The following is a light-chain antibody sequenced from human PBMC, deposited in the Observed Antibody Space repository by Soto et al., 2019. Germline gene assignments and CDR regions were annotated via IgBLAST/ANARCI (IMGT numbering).Light chain of an antibody. CDR3: SSYAGSNNFV. CDR1: SSDVGYYDY. CDR2: EVT. J-gene: IGLJ1*01. Sequence: QSALTQPPSASGFPGQSVTISCTGTSSDVGYYDYVSWYQQHPGKAPKLVIYEVTKRPSGVPDRVSASKSGNTASLTVSGLRAEDEADFYCSSYAGSNNFVFVSGTMVTVL. V-gene: IGLV2-8*01.